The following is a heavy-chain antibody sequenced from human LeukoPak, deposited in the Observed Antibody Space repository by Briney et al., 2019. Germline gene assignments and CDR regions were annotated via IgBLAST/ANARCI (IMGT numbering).Heavy chain of an antibody. V-gene: IGHV1-18*01. CDR2: ISAYNGNT. Sequence: GASVKVSCKASGYAFTSYGISWVRQAPGQGLEWMGWISAYNGNTNYAQKLQGRVTMTTDTSTSTAYMELRSLRSDDTAVYYCARDQLGYLTTAWFDPWGQGTLVTVSS. CDR1: GYAFTSYG. D-gene: IGHD4-11*01. J-gene: IGHJ5*02. CDR3: ARDQLGYLTTAWFDP.